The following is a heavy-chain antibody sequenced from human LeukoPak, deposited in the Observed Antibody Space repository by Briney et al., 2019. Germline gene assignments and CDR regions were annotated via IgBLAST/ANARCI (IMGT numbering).Heavy chain of an antibody. CDR1: GGSFSGYY. V-gene: IGHV4-34*01. D-gene: IGHD6-19*01. Sequence: SETLSLTCAVYGGSFSGYYWSWIRQPPGKGLEWIGEINHSGSTNYNPSLKSRVTISVDTSKNQFSLKLSSVTAADTAVYYCARGQWQSLQYYYYYGMDVWGQGTTVTVSS. CDR2: INHSGST. J-gene: IGHJ6*02. CDR3: ARGQWQSLQYYYYYGMDV.